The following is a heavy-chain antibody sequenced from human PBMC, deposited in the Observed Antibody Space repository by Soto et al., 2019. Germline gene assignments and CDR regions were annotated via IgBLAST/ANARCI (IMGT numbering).Heavy chain of an antibody. V-gene: IGHV1-3*01. CDR1: GYTFTSYP. CDR3: ARDGGDCGYRLTYYYYIGMDV. Sequence: ASVKVSCKAPGYTFTSYPMNWLRQAPGQRPEWMGWINAGNGGTKYSQNFQDRITITRDTSASTVYMELSSLRSEDTAVYYCARDGGDCGYRLTYYYYIGMDVWGQATTVTVSS. D-gene: IGHD2-21*02. CDR2: INAGNGGT. J-gene: IGHJ6*02.